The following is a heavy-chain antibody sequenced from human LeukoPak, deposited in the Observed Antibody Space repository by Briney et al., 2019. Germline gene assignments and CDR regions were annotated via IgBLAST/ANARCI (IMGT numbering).Heavy chain of an antibody. CDR2: ISGSGGST. V-gene: IGHV3-23*01. CDR3: AKQYYYDSSGYSDLDY. J-gene: IGHJ4*02. D-gene: IGHD3-22*01. CDR1: GFTFSSYA. Sequence: PGGSLRLSCAASGFTFSSYAMSWVRQAPGKGLEWASAISGSGGSTYYADSVKGRFTISRDNSKNTLYLQMNSLRAEDTAVYYCAKQYYYDSSGYSDLDYWGQGTLVTVSS.